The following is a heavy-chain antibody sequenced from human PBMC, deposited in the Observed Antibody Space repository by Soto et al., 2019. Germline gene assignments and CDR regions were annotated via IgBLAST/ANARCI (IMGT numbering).Heavy chain of an antibody. J-gene: IGHJ6*02. Sequence: TLSLTCTVSGGSISSGGYYWSWIRQHPGKGLEWIGYIYYSGSTYYNPSLKSRVTISVDTSKNQFSLKLSSVTAAETAVYYCARGIYDFYGEGLYYYYGMDVWGQGTTVTVSS. D-gene: IGHD3-3*01. CDR3: ARGIYDFYGEGLYYYYGMDV. CDR2: IYYSGST. CDR1: GGSISSGGYY. V-gene: IGHV4-31*03.